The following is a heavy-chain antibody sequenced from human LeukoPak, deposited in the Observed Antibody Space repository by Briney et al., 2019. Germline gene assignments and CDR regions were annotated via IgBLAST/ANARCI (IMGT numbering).Heavy chain of an antibody. D-gene: IGHD3-10*01. CDR2: IYYSGST. CDR1: GGSISSYY. Sequence: SETLSLTCTVSGGSISSYYWSWIRQPPGKGLEWIVYIYYSGSTNYNPSLKSRVTISVDTSKNQFSLKLSSVTAADTAVYYCARLPRGYGSGSFDYWGQGTLVTVSS. J-gene: IGHJ4*02. CDR3: ARLPRGYGSGSFDY. V-gene: IGHV4-59*01.